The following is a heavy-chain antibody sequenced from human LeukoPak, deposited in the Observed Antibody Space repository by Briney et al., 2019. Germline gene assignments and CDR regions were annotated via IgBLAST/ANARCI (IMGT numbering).Heavy chain of an antibody. CDR3: AREFGELSRKTLNWFDP. CDR2: IRYEGNNK. J-gene: IGHJ5*02. V-gene: IGHV3-30*02. D-gene: IGHD3-10*01. CDR1: GFTFSSYG. Sequence: GGSLRLSCAASGFTFSSYGTHWVRQAPGKGLEWVAFIRYEGNNKYYADSAKGRFTISRDNSKNTLYLQMNSLRAEDTAVYYCAREFGELSRKTLNWFDPWGQGTLVTVSS.